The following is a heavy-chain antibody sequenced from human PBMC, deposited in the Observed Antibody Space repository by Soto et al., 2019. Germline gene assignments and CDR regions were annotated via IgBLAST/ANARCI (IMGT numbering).Heavy chain of an antibody. J-gene: IGHJ4*02. Sequence: GVSVKVSCKVSGYTLTELSMHWVRQAPGKGLEWMGGFDPEDGETIYAQKFQGRVTMTEDTSTDTAYMELSSLRFEYTAVYYCATTGIAAAGFDYWGQGTLVTVSS. CDR1: GYTLTELS. D-gene: IGHD6-13*01. V-gene: IGHV1-24*01. CDR3: ATTGIAAAGFDY. CDR2: FDPEDGET.